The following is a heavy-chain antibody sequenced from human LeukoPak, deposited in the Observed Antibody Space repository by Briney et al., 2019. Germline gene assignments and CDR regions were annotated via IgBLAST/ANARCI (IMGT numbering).Heavy chain of an antibody. CDR1: GGTFSSYA. Sequence: SVKVSCKASGGTFSSYAISWVRQAPGQGLEWMGGIIPIFGTANYAQKFQGRVTITADKSTSTAYMERSSLRSEDTAVYYCARSTLYCSSTSCYVSYYYGMDVWGKGTTVTVSS. CDR3: ARSTLYCSSTSCYVSYYYGMDV. CDR2: IIPIFGTA. J-gene: IGHJ6*04. D-gene: IGHD2-2*01. V-gene: IGHV1-69*06.